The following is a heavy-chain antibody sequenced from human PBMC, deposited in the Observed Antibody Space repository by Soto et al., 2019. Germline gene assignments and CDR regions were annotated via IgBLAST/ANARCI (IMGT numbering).Heavy chain of an antibody. CDR3: AKDHDYSNYEDQGY. Sequence: QVQLVESGGGVVQPGRSLRLSCAASGFTFSSYGMHWVRQAPGKGLEWVAVISYDGSNKYYADSVKGRFTISRDNSKNTLYLQMNSLRAEDTAVYYCAKDHDYSNYEDQGYWGQETLVTVSS. D-gene: IGHD4-4*01. CDR2: ISYDGSNK. J-gene: IGHJ4*02. CDR1: GFTFSSYG. V-gene: IGHV3-30*18.